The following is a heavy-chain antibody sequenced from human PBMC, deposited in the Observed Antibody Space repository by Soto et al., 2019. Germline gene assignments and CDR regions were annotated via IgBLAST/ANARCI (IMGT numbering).Heavy chain of an antibody. D-gene: IGHD6-13*01. Sequence: PSETLSLTCTVSGGSISSSSYYWGWIRQPPGKGLEWIGSIYYSGSTYYNPSLKSRVTISVDTSKNQFSLKLSSVTAADTAVYYCARHGIAAAGISIWFDPWGQGTLVTVSS. J-gene: IGHJ5*02. CDR2: IYYSGST. CDR1: GGSISSSSYY. V-gene: IGHV4-39*01. CDR3: ARHGIAAAGISIWFDP.